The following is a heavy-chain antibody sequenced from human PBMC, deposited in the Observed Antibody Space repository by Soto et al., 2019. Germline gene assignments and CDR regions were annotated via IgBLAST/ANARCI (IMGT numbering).Heavy chain of an antibody. D-gene: IGHD1-26*01. CDR3: AKVLLAIVGTTLPRDAFNI. CDR1: GFSFTTYV. Sequence: QVQLVESGGGVVQPGRSLRLSCAASGFSFTTYVMHWVRQAPGKGLEWVAVISHDGSYKYYGDAVKGRFTISRDTSKNAVYLEMNSLRPEDTAVYYCAKVLLAIVGTTLPRDAFNIWGQGTMVTFSS. J-gene: IGHJ3*02. CDR2: ISHDGSYK. V-gene: IGHV3-30*18.